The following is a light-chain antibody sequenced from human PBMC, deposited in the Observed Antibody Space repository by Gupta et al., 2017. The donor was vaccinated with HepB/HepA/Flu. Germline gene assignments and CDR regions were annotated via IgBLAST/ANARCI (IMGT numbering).Light chain of an antibody. Sequence: DIQMTQSPSSLSASVGGRVTITCQASHDISNHLSWFQQKPGRAPRLLIHDASNLETGVPSRFSGRGSGTDFTFTISSLQPEDIATYFCQHDDTLPYTFGQGTKLEI. CDR2: DAS. CDR1: HDISNH. CDR3: QHDDTLPYT. V-gene: IGKV1-33*01. J-gene: IGKJ2*01.